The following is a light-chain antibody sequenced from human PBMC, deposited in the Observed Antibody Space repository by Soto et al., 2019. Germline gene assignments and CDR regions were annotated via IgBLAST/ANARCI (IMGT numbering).Light chain of an antibody. J-gene: IGKJ2*01. V-gene: IGKV4-1*01. CDR1: QSVLYSSNHKNY. Sequence: DIVMTQSPDSLAVSLGERATINCKSSQSVLYSSNHKNYLAWYQQKPGQPPKLLISWASTRESGVPDRFSGSGSGTDFTLTISSLQAEDVAVYYCQQYYSTPYTFVQGTKLEIK. CDR2: WAS. CDR3: QQYYSTPYT.